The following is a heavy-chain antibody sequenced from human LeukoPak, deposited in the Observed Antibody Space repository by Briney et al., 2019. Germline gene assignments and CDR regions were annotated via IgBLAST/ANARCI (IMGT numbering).Heavy chain of an antibody. Sequence: SETLSLTCAVYGGSFSGYYWSWIRQPPGKGLEWIGEINHSGSTNYNPSLKSRVTISVDTSKNQFSLKLSSVTAADTAVYYCARDARIFGVVRRSNYYMDVWGKGTTVTVSS. D-gene: IGHD3-3*02. V-gene: IGHV4-34*01. CDR2: INHSGST. CDR1: GGSFSGYY. J-gene: IGHJ6*03. CDR3: ARDARIFGVVRRSNYYMDV.